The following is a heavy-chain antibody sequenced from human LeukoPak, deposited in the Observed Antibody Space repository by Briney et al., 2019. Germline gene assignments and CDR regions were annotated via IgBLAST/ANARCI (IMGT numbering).Heavy chain of an antibody. CDR1: GFTFSSYG. Sequence: PGGSLRLSCAASGFTFSSYGMHWVRQAPGKGLEWVAFIRYDGSNKYYADSVKGRFTISRDNSKNTLYLQMNSRRAEDTAVYYCAKDIGSRLWYFDYWGQGTLVTVSS. V-gene: IGHV3-30*02. CDR3: AKDIGSRLWYFDY. CDR2: IRYDGSNK. J-gene: IGHJ4*02. D-gene: IGHD1-26*01.